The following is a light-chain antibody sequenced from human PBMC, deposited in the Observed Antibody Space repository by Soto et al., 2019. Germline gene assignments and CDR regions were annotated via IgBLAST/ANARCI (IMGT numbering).Light chain of an antibody. CDR3: KKTSVSPRT. CDR2: GAS. J-gene: IGKJ4*01. CDR1: RDISNS. Sequence: DIQMTQSPSSVSASVGDRLTITCRASRDISNSLAWYQQTPGKAPKLLLRGASSLHRGVPSRFSGGGAGTESPLTISSLQPEDFATYYCKKTSVSPRTFGKGPKV. V-gene: IGKV1-12*01.